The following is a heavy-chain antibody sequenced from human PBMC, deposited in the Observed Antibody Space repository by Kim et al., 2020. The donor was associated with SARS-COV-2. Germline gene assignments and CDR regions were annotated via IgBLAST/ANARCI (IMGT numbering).Heavy chain of an antibody. CDR3: ASIPLWFGESRSYNWFDP. CDR2: ISYSGRT. J-gene: IGHJ5*02. D-gene: IGHD3-10*01. V-gene: IGHV4-59*13. CDR1: GGSISTYY. Sequence: SETLSLTCTVSGGSISTYYWSWIRQSPGKGLEWMGYISYSGRTNYSPSLNSRVTISGDTSKKQFSLMLRSVTAADAAVYYCASIPLWFGESRSYNWFDPWGQGTLVSVSS.